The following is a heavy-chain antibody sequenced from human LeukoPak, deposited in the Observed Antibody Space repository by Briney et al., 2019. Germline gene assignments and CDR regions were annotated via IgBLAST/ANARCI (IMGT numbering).Heavy chain of an antibody. V-gene: IGHV1-2*02. Sequence: ASVKVSCKASGYIFTGYYMHWVRQAPGQGLEWMGWINPNSGGTNYAQKFQGRVTMTRDTSISTAYMELSRLRSDDTAVYYCARDVEMATIGIDYWGQGTLVTVSS. CDR2: INPNSGGT. CDR1: GYIFTGYY. J-gene: IGHJ4*02. CDR3: ARDVEMATIGIDY. D-gene: IGHD2-21*01.